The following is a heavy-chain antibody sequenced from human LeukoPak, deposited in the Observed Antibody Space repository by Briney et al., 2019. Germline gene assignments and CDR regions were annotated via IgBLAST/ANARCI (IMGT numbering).Heavy chain of an antibody. CDR1: GFTFSSYA. Sequence: GGSLRLSCAASGFTFSSYAMSWVRQAPGKGLEWVSAISGSGDSTYYVDSVKGRITISRDNSKNTLYLQMNSLRAEDTAVYYCAKGDRFGTTGTMDVWGQGTTVTVSS. CDR2: ISGSGDST. D-gene: IGHD1-1*01. J-gene: IGHJ6*02. V-gene: IGHV3-23*01. CDR3: AKGDRFGTTGTMDV.